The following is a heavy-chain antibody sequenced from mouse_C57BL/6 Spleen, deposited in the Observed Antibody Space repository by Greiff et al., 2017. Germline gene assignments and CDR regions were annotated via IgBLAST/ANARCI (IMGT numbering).Heavy chain of an antibody. V-gene: IGHV1-82*01. Sequence: VKLQESGPELVKPGASVKISCKASGYAFSSSWMNWVKQRPGKGLEWIGRIYPGDGDTNYNGKFKGKATLTADKSSSTAYMQLSSLTSEDSAVYFCARDVYYYGSSRYFDVWGTGTTVTVSS. CDR3: ARDVYYYGSSRYFDV. J-gene: IGHJ1*03. CDR2: IYPGDGDT. D-gene: IGHD1-1*01. CDR1: GYAFSSSW.